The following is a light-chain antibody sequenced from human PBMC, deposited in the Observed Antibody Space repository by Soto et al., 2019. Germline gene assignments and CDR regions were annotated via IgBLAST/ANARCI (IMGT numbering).Light chain of an antibody. V-gene: IGLV2-14*01. CDR1: SSDVGGYNY. CDR2: EVS. Sequence: QSALTQPASVSGSTGQSITISCTGASSDVGGYNYVSWYQQHPGKAPKLMIYEVSNRPSGVSNRFSGSKSGNTASLTISGLQAEDAADYYCSSYTSSSTWVFGGGTKLTVL. CDR3: SSYTSSSTWV. J-gene: IGLJ3*02.